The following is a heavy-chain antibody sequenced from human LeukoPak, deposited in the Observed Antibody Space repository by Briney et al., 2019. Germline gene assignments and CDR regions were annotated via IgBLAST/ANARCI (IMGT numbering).Heavy chain of an antibody. D-gene: IGHD5-18*01. V-gene: IGHV1-18*01. CDR2: ISAYNGNT. Sequence: GASVKVSCKASGGTFSSYGISWVRQAPGQGLEWMGWISAYNGNTNYAQKLQGRVTMTTDTSTSTAYMELRSLRSDDTAVYYCARDVDTEPADYWGQGTLVTVFS. CDR1: GGTFSSYG. CDR3: ARDVDTEPADY. J-gene: IGHJ4*02.